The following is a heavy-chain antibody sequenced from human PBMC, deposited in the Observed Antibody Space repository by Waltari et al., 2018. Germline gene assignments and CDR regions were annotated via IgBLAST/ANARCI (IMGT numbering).Heavy chain of an antibody. CDR1: GLHFNEHA. D-gene: IGHD3-3*01. Sequence: EVKLEESGRGSAQPGGSLRLPCVGSGLHFNEHAMHWVRQVPGKGLEWVSGITSNGRSVDYAASVKGRFTISRDNAKNSLFLQMNSLRVDDSALYYCAKDKRRFFDWLFDSWGQGTLVTVSS. J-gene: IGHJ5*01. CDR3: AKDKRRFFDWLFDS. V-gene: IGHV3-9*01. CDR2: ITSNGRSV.